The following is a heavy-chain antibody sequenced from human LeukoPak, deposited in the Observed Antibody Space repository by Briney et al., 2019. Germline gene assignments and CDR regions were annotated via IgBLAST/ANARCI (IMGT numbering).Heavy chain of an antibody. CDR1: GFTFSSYG. CDR2: ISDDGNNK. D-gene: IGHD3-16*02. V-gene: IGHV3-30*18. CDR3: AKHPGGFTGIVNYYYMDV. J-gene: IGHJ6*03. Sequence: GGSLRLSCAASGFTFSSYGMNWVRQAPGKGLEWVTIISDDGNNKYYADSVKGRFTISRDNSKNTLYLEMNSLRAEDTAVYYCAKHPGGFTGIVNYYYMDVWGKGTTVTVSS.